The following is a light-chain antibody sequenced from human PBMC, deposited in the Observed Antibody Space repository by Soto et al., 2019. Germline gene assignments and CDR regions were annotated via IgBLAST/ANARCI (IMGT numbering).Light chain of an antibody. Sequence: VMTQSPTTLSVSPGERSTLSCRASQSVSSNLAWYQQKPGQAPRLLIYGASTRATGIPARFSGSGSGTEFTLTISSLQSEDFAVYYCQQYNNWPLTFGPGTKGDIK. CDR2: GAS. CDR1: QSVSSN. CDR3: QQYNNWPLT. V-gene: IGKV3-15*01. J-gene: IGKJ3*01.